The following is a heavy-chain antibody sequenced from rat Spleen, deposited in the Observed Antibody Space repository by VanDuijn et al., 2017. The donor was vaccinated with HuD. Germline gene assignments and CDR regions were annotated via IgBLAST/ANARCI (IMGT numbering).Heavy chain of an antibody. D-gene: IGHD4-4*01. CDR1: GYSITSNY. J-gene: IGHJ2*01. V-gene: IGHV3-1*01. CDR2: ISYSGST. Sequence: EVQFQESGPGLVKPSQSLSLKCSVTGYSITSNYWVWIRKFPGNKMEWVGHISYSGSTSYNPSLKSRISITRDTSKNQFFLQLNSVTTEDTAIYYCVREDLGVNYWGQGVMVTVSS. CDR3: VREDLGVNY.